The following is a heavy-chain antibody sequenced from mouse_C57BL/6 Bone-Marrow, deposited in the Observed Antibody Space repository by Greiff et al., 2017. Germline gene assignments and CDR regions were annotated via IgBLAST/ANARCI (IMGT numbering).Heavy chain of an antibody. CDR2: VYPGSGSI. CDR3: ARREEGSSNYGAMDY. D-gene: IGHD2-5*01. Sequence: QVQLQQSGAELVKPGASVKMSCKASGYTFTEHTIHWVKQRSGQGLEWIGWVYPGSGSIKYNEKFKDKATLTADKSSSTVYMELSRLTSEDSAVYYCARREEGSSNYGAMDYWGQGTSVTVSS. V-gene: IGHV1-62-2*01. J-gene: IGHJ4*01. CDR1: GYTFTEHT.